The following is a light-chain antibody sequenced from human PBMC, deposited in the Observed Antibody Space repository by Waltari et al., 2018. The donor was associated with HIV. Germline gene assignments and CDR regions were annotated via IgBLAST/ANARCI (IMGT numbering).Light chain of an antibody. J-gene: IGKJ1*01. V-gene: IGKV3-15*01. CDR3: QQYNNWWT. CDR2: GAS. CDR1: HSVSSN. Sequence: EIVMTKSPAPPSASPGERATLSCSASHSVSSNLAWYQQQPVQAPRLLIYGASTSDTGIPARFSGSGSGTEFTLTISSLQSEDFAVYYCQQYNNWWTFGQGTKVEIK.